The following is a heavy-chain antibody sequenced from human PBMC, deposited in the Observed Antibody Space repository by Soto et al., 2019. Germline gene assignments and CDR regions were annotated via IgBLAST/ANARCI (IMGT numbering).Heavy chain of an antibody. D-gene: IGHD6-19*01. J-gene: IGHJ4*02. CDR3: ARYFRGSGRYFFDY. CDR1: GFTFSSSF. CDR2: INQDGGGT. Sequence: GGSLRLSCWASGFTFSSSFMGWVRQAPGKGLEWVANINQDGGGTYYVDSVQGRFTISRDNAKDSLYLQMNRLRGEDTAVYYCARYFRGSGRYFFDYWGQGTLGTVSS. V-gene: IGHV3-7*03.